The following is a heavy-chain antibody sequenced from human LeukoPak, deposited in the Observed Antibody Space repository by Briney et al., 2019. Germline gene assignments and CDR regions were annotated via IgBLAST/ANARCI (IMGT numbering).Heavy chain of an antibody. J-gene: IGHJ4*02. D-gene: IGHD6-6*01. CDR2: IRSKAYGGTT. Sequence: GGSLRLSCAASGFSFSRFAMSWVRQAPGKGLEWVGFIRSKAYGGTTEYAASVKGRFTISRDDSKSIAYLQMNSLKTEDTAVYYCTRTYPGSIAARPPYFDYWGQGTLVTVSS. CDR1: GFSFSRFA. CDR3: TRTYPGSIAARPPYFDY. V-gene: IGHV3-49*04.